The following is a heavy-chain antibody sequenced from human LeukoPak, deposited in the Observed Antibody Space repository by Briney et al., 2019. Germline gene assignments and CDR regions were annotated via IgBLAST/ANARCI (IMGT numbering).Heavy chain of an antibody. Sequence: SETLSLTCAPYGGSFSGYYLSWIRQPPGKGLEWIGEINHSGSTNYSPSLKSRVTISVDTSKNQFSLKLSSVTAADTAVYYCARAADSSGYCDSWGQGTLVTVSS. J-gene: IGHJ4*02. D-gene: IGHD3-22*01. CDR1: GGSFSGYY. V-gene: IGHV4-34*01. CDR3: ARAADSSGYCDS. CDR2: INHSGST.